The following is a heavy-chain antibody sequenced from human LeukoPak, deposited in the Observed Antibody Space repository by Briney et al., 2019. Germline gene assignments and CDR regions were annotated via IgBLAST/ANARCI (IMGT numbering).Heavy chain of an antibody. V-gene: IGHV1-2*06. CDR3: ARGVPAAMAYNWFDP. J-gene: IGHJ5*02. Sequence: ASVKVSCKASGYTFKNYYLHWVRQAPGQGLEWLGHIDPNSGGTKYAHKFQGRVTMTRDTSTSSAYMELSSLIFDDTALYYCARGVPAAMAYNWFDPWGQGTLVTVSS. D-gene: IGHD2-2*01. CDR2: IDPNSGGT. CDR1: GYTFKNYY.